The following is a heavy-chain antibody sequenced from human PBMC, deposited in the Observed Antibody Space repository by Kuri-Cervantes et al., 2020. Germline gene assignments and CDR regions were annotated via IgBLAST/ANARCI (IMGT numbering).Heavy chain of an antibody. J-gene: IGHJ2*01. CDR1: GYTFTSYD. D-gene: IGHD3-22*01. Sequence: GESLKISCKASGYTFTSYDINWVRQATGQGLEWMGWMNPNSGNTGYAQKFQGRVTMTRNTSISTAYMGLSSLRSEDTAVYYCARGLTDYYDSSSYGVYWYFDLWGRGTLVTVSS. CDR3: ARGLTDYYDSSSYGVYWYFDL. CDR2: MNPNSGNT. V-gene: IGHV1-8*01.